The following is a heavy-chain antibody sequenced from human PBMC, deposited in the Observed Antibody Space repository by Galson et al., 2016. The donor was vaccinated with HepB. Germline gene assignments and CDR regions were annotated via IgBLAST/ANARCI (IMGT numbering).Heavy chain of an antibody. CDR3: AREAGRLGDGQIDV. V-gene: IGHV4-59*01. CDR2: IHFSGRT. D-gene: IGHD3-16*01. CDR1: GGSITNDY. J-gene: IGHJ6*02. Sequence: SETLSLTCTVSGGSITNDYWSWIWIRQPPGKGLEWIGYIHFSGRTDYSPSLKSRVAISLDTSKDQFSLKVTSATAADTAVYYCAREAGRLGDGQIDVWGQGTTVTVSS.